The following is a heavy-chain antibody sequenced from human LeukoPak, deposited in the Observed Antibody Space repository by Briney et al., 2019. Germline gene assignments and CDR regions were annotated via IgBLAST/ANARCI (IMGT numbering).Heavy chain of an antibody. V-gene: IGHV1-24*01. CDR3: ATHHYYDSSGYRRFDFDY. J-gene: IGHJ4*02. CDR1: GYTLTELS. Sequence: VASVKVSCKVSGYTLTELSMHWVRQAPGKGLEWMGGFDPEDGETIYAQKFQGRVTMTEDTSTDTAYTELSSLRSEDTAVYYCATHHYYDSSGYRRFDFDYWGQGTLVTVSS. D-gene: IGHD3-22*01. CDR2: FDPEDGET.